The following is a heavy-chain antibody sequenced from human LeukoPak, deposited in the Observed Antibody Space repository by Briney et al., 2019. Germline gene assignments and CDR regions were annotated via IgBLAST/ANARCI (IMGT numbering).Heavy chain of an antibody. V-gene: IGHV4-59*01. Sequence: PSETLSLTCSVSGGPITEYYWSWIRQPPGKGLEWIGYIYHTGSTNYSPSLKSRATMSVDASRNQFSLKLVSVTAADTAVYYCARDRGTTGYYYLDSWGQGILVTVSS. D-gene: IGHD1-26*01. CDR1: GGPITEYY. CDR3: ARDRGTTGYYYLDS. J-gene: IGHJ4*02. CDR2: IYHTGST.